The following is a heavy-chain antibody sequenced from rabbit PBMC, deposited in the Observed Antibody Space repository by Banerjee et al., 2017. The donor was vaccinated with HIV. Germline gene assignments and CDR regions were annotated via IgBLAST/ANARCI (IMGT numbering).Heavy chain of an antibody. J-gene: IGHJ4*01. D-gene: IGHD2-1*01. CDR1: GFSLSSNYY. CDR3: ARGSHVGDNNYPLNF. V-gene: IGHV1S40*01. Sequence: QSLEESGGDLVKPGASLTLTCTASGFSLSSNYYMCWVRQAPGKGLEWIACIYGGSSGSTYYASWAKGRFTISKTSSTTVTLQMTSLTAADTATYLCARGSHVGDNNYPLNFWGPGTLVTVS. CDR2: IYGGSSGST.